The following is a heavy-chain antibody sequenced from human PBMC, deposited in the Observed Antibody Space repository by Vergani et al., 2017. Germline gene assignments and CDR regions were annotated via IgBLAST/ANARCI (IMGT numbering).Heavy chain of an antibody. J-gene: IGHJ6*03. CDR3: ASGNYYYYYMDV. CDR1: GFTFSSYS. Sequence: EVQLVESGGGLVKPGGSLRLSCAASGFTFSSYSMNWVRQAPGKGLEWVSSISSSSSYIYYADSVKCRFTISRDNAKNSLYLQMNSLRAEDTAVYYCASGNYYYYYMDVWGKGTTVTVSS. CDR2: ISSSSSYI. V-gene: IGHV3-21*01.